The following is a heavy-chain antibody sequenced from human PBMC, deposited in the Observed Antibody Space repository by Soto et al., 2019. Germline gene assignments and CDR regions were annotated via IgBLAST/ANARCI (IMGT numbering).Heavy chain of an antibody. V-gene: IGHV4-59*01. CDR3: ARVGYSSGWYVGEYYYYYMDV. Sequence: QVQLQESGPGLVKPSETLSLTCTVSGGSISSYYWSWIRQPPGKGLEWIGYIYYSGSTNYNPSLKSRVTTSVDTSKNQFSLKLSSVTAADTAVYYCARVGYSSGWYVGEYYYYYMDVWGKGTTVTVSS. J-gene: IGHJ6*03. D-gene: IGHD6-19*01. CDR1: GGSISSYY. CDR2: IYYSGST.